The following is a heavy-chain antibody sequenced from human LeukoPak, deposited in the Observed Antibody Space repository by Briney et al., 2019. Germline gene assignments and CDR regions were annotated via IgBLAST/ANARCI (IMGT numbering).Heavy chain of an antibody. CDR2: ITSSGATK. Sequence: EGSLRLSCAASGFSFSSYEMNWVRQAPGKGLEWISYITSSGATKYSADSVKGRFTISRDNAKNSLYLQMTSLRVEDTAFYYCVRESRSDWYVGYFDYWGRGTLVTVSS. J-gene: IGHJ4*02. CDR1: GFSFSSYE. V-gene: IGHV3-48*03. D-gene: IGHD6-19*01. CDR3: VRESRSDWYVGYFDY.